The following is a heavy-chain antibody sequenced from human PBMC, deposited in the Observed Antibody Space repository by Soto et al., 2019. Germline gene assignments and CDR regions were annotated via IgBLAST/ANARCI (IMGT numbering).Heavy chain of an antibody. CDR1: GGTFSTYT. J-gene: IGHJ6*02. CDR3: ASHSAGTDDYYCGMEV. V-gene: IGHV1-69*12. D-gene: IGHD2-15*01. Sequence: QVRLVQSGAEVKKPGSSVKVSCEASGGTFSTYTLSWVRQAPGQGLEWMGEIIPIFGASKYAQKFQGRVTTTTITADESASTVYMELSSLRSDDTAVYYCASHSAGTDDYYCGMEVWGQGTTVTVSS. CDR2: IIPIFGAS.